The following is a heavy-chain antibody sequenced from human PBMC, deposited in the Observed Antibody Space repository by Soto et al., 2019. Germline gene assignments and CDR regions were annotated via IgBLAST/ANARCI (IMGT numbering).Heavy chain of an antibody. CDR1: GFTFDDYA. Sequence: PGGSLRLSCAASGFTFDDYAMHWVRQAPGKGLEWVAGISCDSSNIDYADSVKGRFTISRDNSKNTLYLQMNSLRAEDTAVYYCAKDRITMVRGVIRGNDYWGQGTLVTSPQ. CDR3: AKDRITMVRGVIRGNDY. V-gene: IGHV3-9*01. CDR2: ISCDSSNI. J-gene: IGHJ4*02. D-gene: IGHD3-10*01.